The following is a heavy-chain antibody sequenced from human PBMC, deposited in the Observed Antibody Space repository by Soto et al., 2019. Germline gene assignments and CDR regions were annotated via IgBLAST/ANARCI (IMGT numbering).Heavy chain of an antibody. V-gene: IGHV3-23*01. CDR1: GFTFSSYA. D-gene: IGHD3-10*01. CDR3: ASPMVRGVIVYYYGMDV. CDR2: ISGSGGST. Sequence: EVQLLESGGGLVQPGGSLRLSCAASGFTFSSYAMSWVRQAPGKGLEWVSGISGSGGSTYYADSVKGRFTISRDKSKDTLYLQMNSLRAEDTAVYYCASPMVRGVIVYYYGMDVWGQGTTVTVSS. J-gene: IGHJ6*02.